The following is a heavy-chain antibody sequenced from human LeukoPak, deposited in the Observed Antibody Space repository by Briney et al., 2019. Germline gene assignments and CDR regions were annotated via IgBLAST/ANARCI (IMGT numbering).Heavy chain of an antibody. D-gene: IGHD2-2*01. CDR3: ARVDPAASYAFDI. J-gene: IGHJ3*02. CDR1: VYIFIDYQ. Sequence: ASVKVSCKASVYIFIDYQMNWVRQAPGQGLEWMGWINPNSGGTIYAQKFQGRVTMARDTSISTAYMELSRLRSDDTAVYYCARVDPAASYAFDIWGQGTMVTVSS. CDR2: INPNSGGT. V-gene: IGHV1-2*02.